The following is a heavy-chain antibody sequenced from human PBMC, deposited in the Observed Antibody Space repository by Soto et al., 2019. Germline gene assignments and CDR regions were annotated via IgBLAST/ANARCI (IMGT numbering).Heavy chain of an antibody. D-gene: IGHD3-10*01. CDR1: GYTLTSYG. V-gene: IGHV1-18*01. Sequence: GASVKVSCKASGYTLTSYGISWVRQAPGQGLEWMGWISAYNGNTNYAQKLQGRVTMTTDTSTSTAYMELRSLRSDDTAVYYCARVAVVRGAIFRSYYLDYWGQGTLVTVS. CDR2: ISAYNGNT. J-gene: IGHJ4*02. CDR3: ARVAVVRGAIFRSYYLDY.